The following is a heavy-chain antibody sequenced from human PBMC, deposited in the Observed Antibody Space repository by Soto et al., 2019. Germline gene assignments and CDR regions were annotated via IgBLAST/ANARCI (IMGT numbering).Heavy chain of an antibody. J-gene: IGHJ4*02. CDR3: ARDKITGLFDY. Sequence: SETLSLTCAVYCGSFSGYYWTWIRQPPGTGLEWIGEINHNGSTNYNPSLKSRVTISVDTSKNQFSLKLTSVTAADTAVYYCARDKITGLFDYWGQGTLVTVSS. D-gene: IGHD2-8*02. CDR1: CGSFSGYY. V-gene: IGHV4-34*01. CDR2: INHNGST.